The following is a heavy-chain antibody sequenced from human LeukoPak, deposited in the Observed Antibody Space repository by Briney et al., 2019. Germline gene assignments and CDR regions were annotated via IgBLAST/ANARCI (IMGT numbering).Heavy chain of an antibody. CDR2: ISAYNGNT. J-gene: IGHJ4*02. D-gene: IGHD3-22*01. V-gene: IGHV1-18*01. CDR1: GYTFTSYG. Sequence: GASVKVSCKASGYTFTSYGISWVRQAPGQGLEWMGWISAYNGNTNYAQKLQGRVTMTTDTSTSTAYMELRSLRSDDTAVYYCARDTGRYYDSSGYYYDYWGQGTLVTVSS. CDR3: ARDTGRYYDSSGYYYDY.